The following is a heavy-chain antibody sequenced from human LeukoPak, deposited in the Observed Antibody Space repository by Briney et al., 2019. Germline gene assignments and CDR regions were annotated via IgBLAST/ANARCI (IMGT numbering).Heavy chain of an antibody. J-gene: IGHJ4*02. CDR3: ARDPYYDSSGSDY. Sequence: PGGSLRLSCAASGFTFSSYGMHWVRQAPGKGLEWVAVIWYDGSNKYYADSVKGRFTISRDNSKNTLYLQMNSLRGEDTAVYYCARDPYYDSSGSDYWGQGTLVTVSS. CDR2: IWYDGSNK. D-gene: IGHD3-22*01. CDR1: GFTFSSYG. V-gene: IGHV3-33*01.